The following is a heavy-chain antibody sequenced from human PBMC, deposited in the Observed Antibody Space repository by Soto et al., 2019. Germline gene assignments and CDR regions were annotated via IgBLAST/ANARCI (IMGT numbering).Heavy chain of an antibody. J-gene: IGHJ5*02. V-gene: IGHV3-48*03. CDR3: ARDLSIAAAGVNWFDP. Sequence: HPGGSLRLSCAASGFTFSSYEMNWVRQAPGKGLEWVSYISSSGSTIYYADSVKGRFTISRDNAKNSLYLQMNSLRAEDTAVYYCARDLSIAAAGVNWFDPWGQGTLVTVSS. CDR2: ISSSGSTI. CDR1: GFTFSSYE. D-gene: IGHD6-13*01.